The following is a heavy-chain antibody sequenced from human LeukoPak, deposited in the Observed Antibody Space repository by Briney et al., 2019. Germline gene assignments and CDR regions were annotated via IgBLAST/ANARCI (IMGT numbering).Heavy chain of an antibody. CDR3: AREIVGATPNYFDY. D-gene: IGHD1-26*01. CDR1: GFTFSSYA. Sequence: PGGSLRLSCAASGFTFSSYAMHWVRQAPGKGLEWVAVISYDGSNKYYADSVKGRFTISRDNSKNTLYLQMNSLRAEDTAVYYCAREIVGATPNYFDYWGQGTLVTVSS. V-gene: IGHV3-30*04. CDR2: ISYDGSNK. J-gene: IGHJ4*02.